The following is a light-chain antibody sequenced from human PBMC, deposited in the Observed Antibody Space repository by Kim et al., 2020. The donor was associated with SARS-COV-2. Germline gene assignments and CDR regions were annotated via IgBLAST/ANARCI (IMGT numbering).Light chain of an antibody. Sequence: RVTTSCTGGSAHIGAGYDVHWYQQLPGTAPKRLICGNTNRPSGVPDRFSGSKSGTSASLVITGLQAEDEADYYCQSYASSLSGWVFGGGTQLTVL. CDR3: QSYASSLSGWV. V-gene: IGLV1-40*01. CDR2: GNT. J-gene: IGLJ3*02. CDR1: SAHIGAGYD.